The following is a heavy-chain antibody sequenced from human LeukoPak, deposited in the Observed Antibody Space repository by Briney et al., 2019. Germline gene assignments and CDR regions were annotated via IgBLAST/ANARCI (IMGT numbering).Heavy chain of an antibody. V-gene: IGHV3-21*01. J-gene: IGHJ5*02. CDR3: ARGPYSTFTCNWFDP. D-gene: IGHD6-13*01. CDR2: ISVTSNYI. Sequence: GGSLRLSCAASGFTFSNYNMNWVRQAPGKGLEWVSSISVTSNYIYYADSVKGRFTISRDNAKDSLFLQMNSLGADDTAVYYCARGPYSTFTCNWFDPWGQGTLVTVSS. CDR1: GFTFSNYN.